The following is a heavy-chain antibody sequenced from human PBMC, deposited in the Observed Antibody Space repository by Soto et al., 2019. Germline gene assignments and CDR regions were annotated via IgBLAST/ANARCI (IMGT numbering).Heavy chain of an antibody. CDR2: IHHSGST. CDR3: KSRCGGGYGGFILDWLAP. V-gene: IGHV4-4*02. D-gene: IGHD3-16*01. J-gene: IGHJ5*02. CDR1: GGSLYSCHW. Sequence: SETLSLTCDVSGGSLYSCHWWTWVRQTPGKGRDWIGEIHHSGSTNYNPSLKSRVTISEDKSRNQFFLNLASVKPADTAMYYFKSRCGGGYGGFILDWLAPRSQRTPVPVSS.